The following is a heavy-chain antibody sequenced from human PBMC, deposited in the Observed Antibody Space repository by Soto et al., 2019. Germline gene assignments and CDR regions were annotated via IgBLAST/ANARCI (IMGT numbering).Heavy chain of an antibody. D-gene: IGHD1-1*01. J-gene: IGHJ6*01. CDR1: GGTFSIYP. CDR2: IIPIFGTA. CDR3: ASRYANYYGMDV. Sequence: KLYWKAAGGTFSIYPVSWVRQAPGQGLEWMGGIIPIFGTANYAQKFQGRVTITADESTSTAYMELSSLRSEDTAVYYCASRYANYYGMDVCGQATTGTVPS. V-gene: IGHV1-69*01.